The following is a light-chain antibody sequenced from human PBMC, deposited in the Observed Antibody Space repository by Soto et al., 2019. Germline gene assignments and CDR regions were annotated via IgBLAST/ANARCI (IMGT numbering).Light chain of an antibody. V-gene: IGKV1-33*01. Sequence: DIQMTQSPSSLSASVGDRVTITCQASRDIGKYLNWFQEKPGNAPKLLIYDASNLQTGVPSRFSGSGSGTDFTFTISSLQPEDFATYYWQRHDSLPPTFGQGTRLEIK. CDR1: RDIGKY. CDR2: DAS. J-gene: IGKJ5*01. CDR3: QRHDSLPPT.